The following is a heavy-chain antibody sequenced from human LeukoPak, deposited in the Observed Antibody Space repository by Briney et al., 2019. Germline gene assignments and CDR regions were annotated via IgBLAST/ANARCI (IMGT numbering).Heavy chain of an antibody. CDR2: IIPIFGTA. CDR1: ECTFTSYA. CDR3: ARGNYSSSFFDS. V-gene: IGHV1-69*13. D-gene: IGHD6-13*01. Sequence: GASVKVSGNASECTFTSYAISWVRQAPGHGLEWMGGIIPIFGTANYAQKLQGRRTVTAYESTSTAYMELSSRRSEDTAVYDCARGNYSSSFFDSWGQGTLVTGSS. J-gene: IGHJ4*03.